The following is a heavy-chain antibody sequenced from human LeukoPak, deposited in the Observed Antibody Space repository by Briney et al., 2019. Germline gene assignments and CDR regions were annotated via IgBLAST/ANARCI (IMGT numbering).Heavy chain of an antibody. J-gene: IGHJ5*02. D-gene: IGHD5-12*01. CDR1: GYTFTGYY. V-gene: IGHV1-2*02. CDR2: INPNSGGT. Sequence: ASVKVSCKASGYTFTGYYMHWVRQAPGQGLERMGWINPNSGGTNYAQKFQGRVTMTRDTSISTAYMELSRLRSDDTAVYYCARDVDIVATGQLWFDPWGQGTLVTVSS. CDR3: ARDVDIVATGQLWFDP.